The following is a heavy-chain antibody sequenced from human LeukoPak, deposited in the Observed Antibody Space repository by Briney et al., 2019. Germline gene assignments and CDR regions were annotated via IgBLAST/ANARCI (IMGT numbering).Heavy chain of an antibody. D-gene: IGHD2-2*01. CDR3: ARRRYCSSTSCDDAFDI. V-gene: IGHV4-39*01. CDR2: IYYSGST. CDR1: GGSISSSSYY. J-gene: IGHJ3*02. Sequence: KPSETLSLTCTVSGGSISSSSYYWGWIRQPPGKGLEWIGSIYYSGSTYYNPSLKSRVTISVDTSKNQFSLKLSSVTAADTAVYYCARRRYCSSTSCDDAFDIWGQGTMVTVSS.